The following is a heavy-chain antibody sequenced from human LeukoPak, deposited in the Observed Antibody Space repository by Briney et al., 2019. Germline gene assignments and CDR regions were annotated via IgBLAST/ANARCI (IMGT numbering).Heavy chain of an antibody. CDR2: IYHSGST. J-gene: IGHJ3*02. CDR3: AREDSYYNTSAFDI. D-gene: IGHD3-10*01. V-gene: IGHV4-4*02. CDR1: GGSISSSNW. Sequence: SGTLSLTCAVSGGSISSSNWWSWVRQPPGKGLEWIGEIYHSGSTNYNPSLESRVTISIDKSKNQFSLNLYSVTAADTAVYYCAREDSYYNTSAFDIWGQGTMVTVSS.